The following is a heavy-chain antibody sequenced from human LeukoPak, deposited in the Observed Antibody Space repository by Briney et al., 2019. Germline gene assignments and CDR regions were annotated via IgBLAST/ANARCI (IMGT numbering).Heavy chain of an antibody. CDR3: ARGYGDSGFDY. Sequence: GGSLRLSCGASGFTFSSYAMHWVRQAPGKGLEWVAVISYDGSNKYYADSVKGRFTISRDNSKNTLYLQMNSLRAEDTAVYYCARGYGDSGFDYWGQGTLVTVSS. CDR2: ISYDGSNK. V-gene: IGHV3-30-3*01. J-gene: IGHJ4*02. D-gene: IGHD4-17*01. CDR1: GFTFSSYA.